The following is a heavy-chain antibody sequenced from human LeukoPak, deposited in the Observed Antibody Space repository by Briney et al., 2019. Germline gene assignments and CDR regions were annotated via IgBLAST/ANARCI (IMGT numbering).Heavy chain of an antibody. D-gene: IGHD6-13*01. V-gene: IGHV3-30*14. CDR3: SPLVPFDY. CDR1: GFTFSSYA. J-gene: IGHJ4*02. CDR2: IQYDGSKT. Sequence: PGGSLRLSCAASGFTFSSYAMHWVRQTPGKGLEWVAFIQYDGSKTYYTDSVKGRFTISRDNSKNTLWLQMNSLRPEDTALYYCSPLVPFDYWGQGTLVTVSS.